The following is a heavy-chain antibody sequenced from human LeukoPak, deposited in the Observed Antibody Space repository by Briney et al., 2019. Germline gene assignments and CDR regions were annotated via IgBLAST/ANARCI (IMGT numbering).Heavy chain of an antibody. CDR3: VRTISATIEN. Sequence: SETPSLTCAVSGGSISSSYWWSWVRQPPGKGLEWIGEIYHSGSTNYNPSLKTRVTISVDKSKNQFSLKLNSVTAADTAVYYCVRTISATIENWGQGSLVTVSS. J-gene: IGHJ4*02. CDR2: IYHSGST. D-gene: IGHD3-9*01. CDR1: GGSISSSYW. V-gene: IGHV4-4*02.